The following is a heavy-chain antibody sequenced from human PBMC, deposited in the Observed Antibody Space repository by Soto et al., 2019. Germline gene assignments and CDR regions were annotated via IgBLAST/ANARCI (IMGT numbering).Heavy chain of an antibody. Sequence: QLQLQESGPGLVKPSETLSLTCTVSGGSISSSSYYWGWIRQPPGKGLEWIGSIYYSGSTYYNPSLKSRVTRSVDTSKNQFSLKLSSVPAADTAVYYCASHFAHDYGDYPDAFDIWGQGTMVTVSS. J-gene: IGHJ3*02. CDR2: IYYSGST. CDR3: ASHFAHDYGDYPDAFDI. CDR1: GGSISSSSYY. D-gene: IGHD4-17*01. V-gene: IGHV4-39*01.